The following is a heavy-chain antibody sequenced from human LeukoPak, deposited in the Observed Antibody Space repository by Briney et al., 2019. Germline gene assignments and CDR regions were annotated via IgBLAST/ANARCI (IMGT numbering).Heavy chain of an antibody. CDR2: ISGSDGST. J-gene: IGHJ4*02. V-gene: IGHV3-23*01. CDR3: AKLRSGDPVAATNY. CDR1: GFIFSNYA. D-gene: IGHD2-15*01. Sequence: PGGSLRLSCAASGFIFSNYAMSWVRQAPGKGLEWVSTISGSDGSTYYADSVKGRFTISRDSSKNTLYLQMNSLRVDDTAVYYCAKLRSGDPVAATNYWGQGTLVTVSS.